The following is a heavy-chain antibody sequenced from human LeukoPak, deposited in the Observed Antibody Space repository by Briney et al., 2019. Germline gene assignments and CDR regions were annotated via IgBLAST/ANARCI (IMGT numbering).Heavy chain of an antibody. V-gene: IGHV4-30-4*01. Sequence: PSETLSLTCTVSGGSISSGDYYWSWIRQPPGKGLEWIGYIYYSGSTYYNPSLKSRVTISVDTSKNQFSLKLSSVTAADTAVYYCARTIRGRSAPFQHWGQGTLVTVSS. D-gene: IGHD6-6*01. J-gene: IGHJ1*01. CDR1: GGSISSGDYY. CDR3: ARTIRGRSAPFQH. CDR2: IYYSGST.